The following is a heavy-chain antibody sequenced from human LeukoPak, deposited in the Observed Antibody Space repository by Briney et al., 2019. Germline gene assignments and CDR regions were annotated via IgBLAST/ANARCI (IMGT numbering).Heavy chain of an antibody. J-gene: IGHJ4*02. Sequence: PSGTLSLTCTVSGGSISSYCWSWIRQPAGKGLEWIGRIYTSGSTNYNPSLKSRVTISVDTSKNQLSLKLSSVTAADTAVYYCARDRFDYGDYGIFDYWGQGTLVTVSS. CDR1: GGSISSYC. D-gene: IGHD4-17*01. CDR2: IYTSGST. V-gene: IGHV4-4*07. CDR3: ARDRFDYGDYGIFDY.